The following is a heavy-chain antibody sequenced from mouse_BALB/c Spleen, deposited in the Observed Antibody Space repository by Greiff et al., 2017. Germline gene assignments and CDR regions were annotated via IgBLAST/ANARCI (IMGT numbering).Heavy chain of an antibody. Sequence: VQLQQSGPELVKPGASVKIPCKASGYTFTDYNMDWVKQSHGKSLEWIGDINPNNGGTIYNQKFKGKATLTVDKSSSTAYMELRSLTSEDTAVYYCARCGYRYDPYYFDYWGQGTTLTVSS. CDR3: ARCGYRYDPYYFDY. CDR2: INPNNGGT. V-gene: IGHV1-18*01. J-gene: IGHJ2*01. CDR1: GYTFTDYN. D-gene: IGHD2-14*01.